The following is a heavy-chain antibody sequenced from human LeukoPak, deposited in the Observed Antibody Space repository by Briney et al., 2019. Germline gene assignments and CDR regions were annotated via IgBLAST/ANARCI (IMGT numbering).Heavy chain of an antibody. V-gene: IGHV1-24*01. CDR2: FDPEDGET. CDR3: ARRDYGDYVDWFDP. D-gene: IGHD4-17*01. CDR1: GYTLTELS. Sequence: ASVKVSCKVSGYTLTELSMHWVRQAPGKGLEWMGGFDPEDGETIYAQKFQGRVTMTEDTSTSTAYMELRSLRSDDTAVYYCARRDYGDYVDWFDPWGQGTLVTVSS. J-gene: IGHJ5*02.